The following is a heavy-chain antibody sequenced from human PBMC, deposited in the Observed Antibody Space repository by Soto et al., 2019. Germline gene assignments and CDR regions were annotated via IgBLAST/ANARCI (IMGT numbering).Heavy chain of an antibody. CDR3: ARGYCSGGSCYDFGY. V-gene: IGHV1-69*13. D-gene: IGHD2-15*01. CDR1: GGTFSSYA. J-gene: IGHJ4*02. CDR2: IIPIFGTA. Sequence: ASVKVSFKASGGTFSSYAISWVRQAPGQGLEWMGGIIPIFGTANYAQKFQGRVTITADESTSTAYMELSSLRSEDTAVYYCARGYCSGGSCYDFGYWGQGTLVTVSS.